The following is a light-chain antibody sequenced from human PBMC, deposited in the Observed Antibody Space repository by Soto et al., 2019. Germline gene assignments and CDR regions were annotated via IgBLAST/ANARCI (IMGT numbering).Light chain of an antibody. CDR2: KAS. Sequence: IQMTQSPSTLSASVGDRVTVTFRASQSISSWLAWYQQRPGKPPNLLIYKASTLASGVPSRFSGSGSGTEFTLTINSLQPDDFATYYCQQYHIYSGTFGQGTKVDI. CDR1: QSISSW. J-gene: IGKJ1*01. V-gene: IGKV1-5*03. CDR3: QQYHIYSGT.